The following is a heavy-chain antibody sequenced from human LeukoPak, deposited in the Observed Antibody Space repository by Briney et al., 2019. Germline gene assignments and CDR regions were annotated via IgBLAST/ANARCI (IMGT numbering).Heavy chain of an antibody. CDR1: GFTFSSYG. V-gene: IGHV3-30*18. Sequence: GGSLRLSCAASGFTFSSYGMHWVRQALGKGLEWVAVISYDGSNKYYADSVKGRFTISRDNSKNTLYLQMNSLRAEDTAVYYCAKLSSSSTSSQTIDYWGQGTLVTVSS. D-gene: IGHD2-2*01. CDR3: AKLSSSSTSSQTIDY. CDR2: ISYDGSNK. J-gene: IGHJ4*02.